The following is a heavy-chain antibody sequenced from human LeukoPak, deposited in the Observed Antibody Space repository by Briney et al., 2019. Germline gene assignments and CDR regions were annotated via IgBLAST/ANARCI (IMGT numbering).Heavy chain of an antibody. V-gene: IGHV3-30*04. D-gene: IGHD6-19*01. J-gene: IGHJ4*02. CDR2: VSFDGSSG. CDR3: ARDASSFTDFDY. CDR1: GFTFSSFA. Sequence: GGSLRLSCAALGFTFSSFAMHWVRQAPGKGLEWMAVVSFDGSSGYYADSVKGRFTISRDNSKNTLYLQMNSLRAEDTAVYYCARDASSFTDFDYWGQGTLVTVSS.